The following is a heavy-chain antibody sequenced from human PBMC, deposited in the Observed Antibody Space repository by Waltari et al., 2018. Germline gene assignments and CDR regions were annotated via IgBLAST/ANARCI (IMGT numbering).Heavy chain of an antibody. CDR1: GDYITSASY. J-gene: IGHJ4*02. CDR3: ARHESAHYGGFDS. D-gene: IGHD4-17*01. V-gene: IGHV4-38-2*01. CDR2: VYHFGSS. Sequence: QVQLQESGPGLVKPSETLSLTCAVSGDYITSASYWGWIRRPPGKGLEWIGYVYHFGSSSYTPSLNVQVTFAGATSKSRFSLNLSSVTAADAAVYYCARHESAHYGGFDSWGRGTLVTVSA.